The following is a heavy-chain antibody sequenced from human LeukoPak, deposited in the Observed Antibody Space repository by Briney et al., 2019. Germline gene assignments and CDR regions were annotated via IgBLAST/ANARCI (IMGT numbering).Heavy chain of an antibody. CDR2: IYHSGST. Sequence: GSLRLSCAASGFTFSSYSMNWVRQPPGKGLEWIGEIYHSGSTNYNPSLKSRVTISVDKSKNQFSLKLSSVTAADTAVYYCARLTAYYFGSGSYYKSAFDIWGQGTMVTVSS. D-gene: IGHD3-10*01. V-gene: IGHV4-4*02. CDR3: ARLTAYYFGSGSYYKSAFDI. J-gene: IGHJ3*02. CDR1: GFTFSSYSM.